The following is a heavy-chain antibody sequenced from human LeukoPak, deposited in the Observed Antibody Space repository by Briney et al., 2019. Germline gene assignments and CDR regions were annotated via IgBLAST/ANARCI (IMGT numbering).Heavy chain of an antibody. CDR1: GFTFSSYA. CDR2: ISGSGGST. D-gene: IGHD3-22*01. J-gene: IGHJ4*02. V-gene: IGHV3-23*01. CDR3: AKRGTSYDSSGYYYLYYFDY. Sequence: GGSLRLSCAASGFTFSSYAMSWVRQAPGKGLEWVSAISGSGGSTYYADSVKGRFTISRDNSKNTLDLQMNSLRADDTAVYYCAKRGTSYDSSGYYYLYYFDYWGQGTLVTVSS.